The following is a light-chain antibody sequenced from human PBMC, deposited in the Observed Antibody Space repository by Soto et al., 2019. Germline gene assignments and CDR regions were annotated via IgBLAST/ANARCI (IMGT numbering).Light chain of an antibody. J-gene: IGKJ1*01. V-gene: IGKV3-15*01. CDR3: QQYNNWPPWT. Sequence: EIVMTQSPATLSVSPGERATLSCRASQNIRINLAWYQQIPGQAPRLLIHGASTRATGIPARFSGSGSGTEFTLTISGLQSEDYAVYYCQQYNNWPPWTFCQGTKVEI. CDR2: GAS. CDR1: QNIRIN.